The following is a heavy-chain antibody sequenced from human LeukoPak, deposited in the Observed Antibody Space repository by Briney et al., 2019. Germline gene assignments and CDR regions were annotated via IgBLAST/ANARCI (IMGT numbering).Heavy chain of an antibody. CDR1: RDSGSSNSAA. CDR2: TYYRSKWYK. D-gene: IGHD5-12*01. Sequence: SQTVSLTCAISRDSGSSNSAAWQAIRQSPSRGLEWLGRTYYRSKWYKDYAVSVKRRITITPATSKNQSSLQLNSVTPEDTAVYYCARGGVGGLRLQAPFDYWGQGTLVTVSS. V-gene: IGHV6-1*01. CDR3: ARGGVGGLRLQAPFDY. J-gene: IGHJ4*02.